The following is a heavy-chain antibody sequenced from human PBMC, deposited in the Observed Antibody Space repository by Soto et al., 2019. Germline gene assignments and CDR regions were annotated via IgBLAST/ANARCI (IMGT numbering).Heavy chain of an antibody. D-gene: IGHD6-13*01. Sequence: QVQLVESGGGVVQPGRSLRLSCAASGFTFSSYGMHWVRQAPGKGLEWVAVIWYDGSNKYYADSVKGRFTISRDNSKNTLYLQMNSLRAEDTAVYYCAREGLAAAGQDWGQGTLVTVSS. V-gene: IGHV3-33*01. J-gene: IGHJ4*02. CDR1: GFTFSSYG. CDR3: AREGLAAAGQD. CDR2: IWYDGSNK.